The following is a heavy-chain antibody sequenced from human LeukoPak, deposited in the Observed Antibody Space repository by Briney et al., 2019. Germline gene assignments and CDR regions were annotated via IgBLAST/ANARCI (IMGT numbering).Heavy chain of an antibody. Sequence: GGSLRLSCAASGFTFSSYSMSWVRQAPGKGLEWVSIISDSGANTYYADSVRGRFTISRDNSKNTLYLQMNSLRAEDTAVYYCARSTYYYDSSGPLFGWFDPWGQGTLVTVSS. CDR3: ARSTYYYDSSGPLFGWFDP. V-gene: IGHV3-23*01. CDR2: ISDSGANT. J-gene: IGHJ5*02. D-gene: IGHD3-22*01. CDR1: GFTFSSYS.